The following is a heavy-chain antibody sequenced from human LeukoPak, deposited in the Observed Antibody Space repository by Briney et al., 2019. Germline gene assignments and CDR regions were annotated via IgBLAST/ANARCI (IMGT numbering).Heavy chain of an antibody. CDR2: IIPIFGTA. J-gene: IGHJ5*02. V-gene: IGHV1-69*13. Sequence: ASVKDSCTASGCTFCSYVVSWVRQAPGQGLEWMGGIIPIFGTANYAQNFQGRVTITADESTSTAYMELSSLRSEDTAVYYCARASVSGALDWFLLWGHPTLVTVSS. CDR3: ARASVSGALDWFLL. CDR1: GCTFCSYV. D-gene: IGHD5/OR15-5a*01.